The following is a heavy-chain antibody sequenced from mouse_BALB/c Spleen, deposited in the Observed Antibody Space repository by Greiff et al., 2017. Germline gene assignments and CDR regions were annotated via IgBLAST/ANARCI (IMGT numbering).Heavy chain of an antibody. CDR2: ISSGGST. Sequence: EVNVVESGGGLVKPGGSLKLSCAASGFTFSSYAMSWVRQTPEKRLEWVASISSGGSTYYPDSVKGRFTISRDNARNILYLQMSSLRSEDTAMYYCARGGSYGYFDVWGAGTTVTVSS. V-gene: IGHV5-6-5*01. CDR1: GFTFSSYA. CDR3: ARGGSYGYFDV. J-gene: IGHJ1*01.